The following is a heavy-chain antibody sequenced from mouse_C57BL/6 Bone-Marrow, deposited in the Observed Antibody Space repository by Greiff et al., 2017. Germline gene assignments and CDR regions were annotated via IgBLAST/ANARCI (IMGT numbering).Heavy chain of an antibody. D-gene: IGHD1-1*01. CDR1: GFNIKDDY. Sequence: VQLQQSGAELVRPGASVKLSCTASGFNIKDDYMHWVKQRPEQGLEWIGWIDPENGDTEYASKFQGKATITAVTSSNTAYLQLSSLTSEDTAVYYCTTRAAYGSSYVDYWGQGTTLTVSS. CDR3: TTRAAYGSSYVDY. J-gene: IGHJ2*01. V-gene: IGHV14-4*01. CDR2: IDPENGDT.